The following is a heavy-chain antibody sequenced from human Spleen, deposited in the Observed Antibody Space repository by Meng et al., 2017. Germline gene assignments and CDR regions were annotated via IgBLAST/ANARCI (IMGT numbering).Heavy chain of an antibody. CDR1: GFTFSSYS. J-gene: IGHJ4*02. D-gene: IGHD3-16*01. CDR2: ISSSSSYI. Sequence: LSLTCAASGFTFSSYSMHWVRQAPGKGLEWVSSISSSSSYIYYADSVKGRFTISRDNAKNSLYLQMNSLRAEETAVYYCARAPWSDGYGYYFDYWGQRTLVTVSS. CDR3: ARAPWSDGYGYYFDY. V-gene: IGHV3-21*01.